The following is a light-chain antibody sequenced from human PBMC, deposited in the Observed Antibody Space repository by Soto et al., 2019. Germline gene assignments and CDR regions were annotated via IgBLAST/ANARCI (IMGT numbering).Light chain of an antibody. V-gene: IGKV3D-7*01. CDR2: GAS. Sequence: PGERVTLSCRSSQSVSSSYLTWYQQKPGQAPRLLIYGASTRATSIPARFSGSGSGTDFTLTISSLQPEDFAVYYCQQDYKLPGTFGQGTKVEIK. CDR1: QSVSSSY. CDR3: QQDYKLPGT. J-gene: IGKJ1*01.